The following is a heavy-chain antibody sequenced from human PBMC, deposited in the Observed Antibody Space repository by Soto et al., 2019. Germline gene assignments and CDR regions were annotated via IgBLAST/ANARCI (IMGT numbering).Heavy chain of an antibody. CDR1: GGSFSGYY. J-gene: IGHJ1*01. Sequence: SETLSLTCAVYGGSFSGYYWSWIRQPPGKGLEWIGEINHSRSTNYNPSLKSRVTISVDTSKNQFSLKLSSVTAADTAVYYCARGVGYCSRTSCYRAGVYLQYWGQGTLVTVS. CDR3: ARGVGYCSRTSCYRAGVYLQY. D-gene: IGHD2-2*03. V-gene: IGHV4-34*01. CDR2: INHSRST.